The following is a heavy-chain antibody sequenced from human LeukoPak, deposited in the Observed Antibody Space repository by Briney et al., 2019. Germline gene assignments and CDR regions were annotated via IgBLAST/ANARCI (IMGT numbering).Heavy chain of an antibody. D-gene: IGHD4-17*01. V-gene: IGHV3-21*01. CDR3: ARGGSYGDYSRV. CDR1: GFTFSSYS. CDR2: ISSSSSYT. Sequence: PGGFLRLSCAVSGFTFSSYSMNWVRQAPGKGLEWVSCISSSSSYTYYADSVKGQFTISRDNAKNSLYLQMNSLRAEDTAVYYCARGGSYGDYSRVWGQGTTVTVSS. J-gene: IGHJ6*02.